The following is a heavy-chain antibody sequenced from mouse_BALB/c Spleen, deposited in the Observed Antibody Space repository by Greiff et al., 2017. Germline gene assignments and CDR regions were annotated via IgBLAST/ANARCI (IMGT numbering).Heavy chain of an antibody. CDR2: ISYSGST. CDR3: ASRRLVLRPFAY. D-gene: IGHD3-2*01. Sequence: EVQLQQSGPSLVKPSQTLSLTCSVTGDSITSGYWHWIRKFPGNKLEYMGDISYSGSTYYNPPLNSRISIIRATSKNQYYLQLNSVTTEDTATYYAASRRLVLRPFAYWGQGTLVTVSA. J-gene: IGHJ3*01. V-gene: IGHV3-8*02. CDR1: GDSITSGY.